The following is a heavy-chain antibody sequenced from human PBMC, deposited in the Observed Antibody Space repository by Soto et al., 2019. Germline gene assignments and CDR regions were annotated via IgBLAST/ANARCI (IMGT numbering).Heavy chain of an antibody. CDR1: GYTFTSYG. J-gene: IGHJ4*02. CDR3: AKDRLRGYDSSGFYS. V-gene: IGHV1-18*01. CDR2: ISAYNGNT. Sequence: ASVKVSCKASGYTFTSYGISWVRQAPGQGHEWMGWISAYNGNTNYAQKLQGRVTMTTDTFTSTAYMEPRSLRSDDTAVYYCAKDRLRGYDSSGFYSWGQGTMVT. D-gene: IGHD3-22*01.